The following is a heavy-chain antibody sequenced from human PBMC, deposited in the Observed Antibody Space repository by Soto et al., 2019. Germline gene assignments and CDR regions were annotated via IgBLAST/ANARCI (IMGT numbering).Heavy chain of an antibody. Sequence: SETLSLTCAVYGGSFSGYYWSWIRQPPGKGLEWIGEINHSGSTNYNPSLKSRVTISVDTSKNQFSLKLSSVTAADTAVYYCARVTRTRGTMVRGGYFDYWGQGTLVTVSS. CDR3: ARVTRTRGTMVRGGYFDY. D-gene: IGHD3-10*01. CDR2: INHSGST. J-gene: IGHJ4*02. CDR1: GGSFSGYY. V-gene: IGHV4-34*01.